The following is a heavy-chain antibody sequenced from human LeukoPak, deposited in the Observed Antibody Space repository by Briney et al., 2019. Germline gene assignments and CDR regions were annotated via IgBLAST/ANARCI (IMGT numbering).Heavy chain of an antibody. CDR1: GYTFTAYY. CDR2: INPNSGDT. D-gene: IGHD1-26*01. Sequence: ASVKVSCKASGYTFTAYYMHWVRQAPGQGLEWTGWINPNSGDTKIAQKFQGRVTMTRDTSISTAYMELSRLRSDDTAVYYCARDARYSGSYYGLWSFDYWGQGTLVTVSS. V-gene: IGHV1-2*02. CDR3: ARDARYSGSYYGLWSFDY. J-gene: IGHJ4*02.